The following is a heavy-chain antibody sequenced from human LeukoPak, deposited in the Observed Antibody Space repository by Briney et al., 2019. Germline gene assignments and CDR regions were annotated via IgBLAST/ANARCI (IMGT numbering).Heavy chain of an antibody. CDR3: ARGYSSSWLGYFDY. CDR2: VSSDGSIK. J-gene: IGHJ4*02. V-gene: IGHV3-30*03. D-gene: IGHD6-13*01. Sequence: HPGGSLRLSCVASGFTFSSYGIHWARQAPGKGLEWVAVVSSDGSIKYNADSVKGRFTISRDTSKNTVYLQMNSLGAEDTAFCYCARGYSSSWLGYFDYWGQGTLVTVSS. CDR1: GFTFSSYG.